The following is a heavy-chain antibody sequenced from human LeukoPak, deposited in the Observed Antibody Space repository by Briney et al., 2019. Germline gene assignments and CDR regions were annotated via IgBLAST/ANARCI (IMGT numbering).Heavy chain of an antibody. CDR3: ARDLSNYDYIWGSYRATDAFDI. CDR2: IKQDGSEK. D-gene: IGHD3-16*02. J-gene: IGHJ3*02. V-gene: IGHV3-7*01. Sequence: GGSLRLSCAASGFTFSSYWMSWVRQAPGKGLEWVANIKQDGSEKYYVDSVKGRFTISRDNAKNSLYLQMNSLRAEDTAVYYCARDLSNYDYIWGSYRATDAFDIWGQGTMVTVSS. CDR1: GFTFSSYW.